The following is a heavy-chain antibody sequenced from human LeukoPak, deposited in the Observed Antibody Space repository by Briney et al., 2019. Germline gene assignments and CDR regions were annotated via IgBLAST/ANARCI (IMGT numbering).Heavy chain of an antibody. J-gene: IGHJ6*02. CDR2: ISAYNGNT. Sequence: ASVKVSCKASGYTFTGYYMHWVRQAPGQGLEWMGWISAYNGNTNYAQKLQGRVTMTTDTSTSTAYMELRSLRSDDTAVYYCARDGCNGGSCYSSWYYYYGMDVWGQGTTVTVSS. CDR1: GYTFTGYY. CDR3: ARDGCNGGSCYSSWYYYYGMDV. D-gene: IGHD2-15*01. V-gene: IGHV1-18*04.